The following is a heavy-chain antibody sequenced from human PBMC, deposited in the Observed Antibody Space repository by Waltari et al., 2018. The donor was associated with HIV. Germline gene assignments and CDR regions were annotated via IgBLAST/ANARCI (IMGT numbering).Heavy chain of an antibody. CDR1: GFKFDDYA. Sequence: EVQLVESGGDLVQPGGSLRLSCAASGFKFDDYAMHWVRQAPGKGLEWVSVISWKSGNIAYADSVKGRFTISRDNAKNSLYLQMSSLRAEDTAFYYCARGPMYRWFDPWGQGTLVTVSS. J-gene: IGHJ5*02. CDR3: ARGPMYRWFDP. V-gene: IGHV3-9*01. D-gene: IGHD3-10*02. CDR2: ISWKSGNI.